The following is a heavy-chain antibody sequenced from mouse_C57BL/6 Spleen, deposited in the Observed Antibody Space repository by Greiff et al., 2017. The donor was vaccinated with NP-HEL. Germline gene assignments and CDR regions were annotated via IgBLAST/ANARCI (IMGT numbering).Heavy chain of an antibody. J-gene: IGHJ2*01. CDR2: INPNNGGT. Sequence: VQLQQSGPELVKPGASVKISCKASGYTFTDYYMNWVKQSHGKSLEWIGDINPNNGGTSYNQKFKGKATLTVDKSSSTAYMELRSLTSEDSAVYYCARLRRGLYYFVYWGQGTTLTVSS. CDR3: ARLRRGLYYFVY. V-gene: IGHV1-26*01. CDR1: GYTFTDYY. D-gene: IGHD2-12*01.